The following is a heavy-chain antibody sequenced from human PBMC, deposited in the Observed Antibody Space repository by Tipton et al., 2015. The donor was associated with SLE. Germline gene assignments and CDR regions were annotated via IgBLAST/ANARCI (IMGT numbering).Heavy chain of an antibody. V-gene: IGHV4-59*11. CDR3: ARVGPYDSSVPYAFDI. Sequence: TLSLTCTVSGGSISSHYWSWIRQPPGKGLEWIGYIYYSGSTNYNPSLKSRVTISVDTSKNQFSLKLSSVTAADTAVYYCARVGPYDSSVPYAFDIWGQGTMVTVSS. D-gene: IGHD3-22*01. CDR2: IYYSGST. J-gene: IGHJ3*02. CDR1: GGSISSHY.